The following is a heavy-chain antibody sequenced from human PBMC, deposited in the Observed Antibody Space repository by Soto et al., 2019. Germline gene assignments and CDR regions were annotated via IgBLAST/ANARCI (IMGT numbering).Heavy chain of an antibody. Sequence: QVQLVQSGAEVKEPGSSVRVSCKASGGTFDKFIMNWVRQTPGRGLEWMGGIVPMLGTPTYAEKFKGRVRISATGSATTTYVEVTSLRSEDTAIYYCARNGTYGSSRSHYSGMDVWGQGTTVTVSS. V-gene: IGHV1-69*01. D-gene: IGHD3-10*01. J-gene: IGHJ6*02. CDR3: ARNGTYGSSRSHYSGMDV. CDR1: GGTFDKFI. CDR2: IVPMLGTP.